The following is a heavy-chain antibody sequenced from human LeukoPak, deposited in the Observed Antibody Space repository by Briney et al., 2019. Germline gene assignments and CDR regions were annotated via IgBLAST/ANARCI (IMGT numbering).Heavy chain of an antibody. CDR3: ARELYYDFWSGYLDY. D-gene: IGHD3-3*01. Sequence: HPGGSLRLSCEGSGFSLSAYNMNWVRQAPGKGLESVSYISSSSATIFYADSVKGRFTISRDNAKNSLYLQMNSLRAEDTAVYYCARELYYDFWSGYLDYWGQGTLVTVSS. V-gene: IGHV3-48*01. CDR2: ISSSSATI. J-gene: IGHJ4*02. CDR1: GFSLSAYN.